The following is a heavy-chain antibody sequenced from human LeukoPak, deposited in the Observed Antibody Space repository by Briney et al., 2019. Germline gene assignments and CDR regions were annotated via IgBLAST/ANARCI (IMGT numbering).Heavy chain of an antibody. CDR1: GFTFSSYA. V-gene: IGHV3-23*01. D-gene: IGHD6-13*01. CDR3: ATGIAAAGTRDYYFDY. CDR2: ISGSGGST. J-gene: IGHJ4*02. Sequence: GGSLRLSCAASGFTFSSYAMSWVRQAPGKGLEWVSAISGSGGSTYYADSVKGRFTISRDNSKNTLYLQMNSLRAEDTAVYYCATGIAAAGTRDYYFDYWGQGTLVTVSS.